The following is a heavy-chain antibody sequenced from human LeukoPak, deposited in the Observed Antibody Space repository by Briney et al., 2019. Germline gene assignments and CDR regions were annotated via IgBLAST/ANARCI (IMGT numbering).Heavy chain of an antibody. CDR3: ATGGRGIAAVRRFKSGNWFDP. J-gene: IGHJ5*02. D-gene: IGHD6-13*01. Sequence: SETLSLTCTVYGGSFRGNYWSWIRQPPGKGLEWIGEINHSGSTNYTPSLKNRVTILLHTSRNQFSLELRSVTAADTAVYYCATGGRGIAAVRRFKSGNWFDPWGQGTLVTVSS. V-gene: IGHV4-34*01. CDR1: GGSFRGNY. CDR2: INHSGST.